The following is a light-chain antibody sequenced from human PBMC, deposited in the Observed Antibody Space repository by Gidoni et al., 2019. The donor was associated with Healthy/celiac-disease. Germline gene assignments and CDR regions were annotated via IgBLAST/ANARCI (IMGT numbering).Light chain of an antibody. CDR2: KAS. V-gene: IGKV1-5*03. CDR1: QSISSW. CDR3: QQYNSYPWT. Sequence: DLQLTQSPSTLSASVGERVTITCRASQSISSWLAWYQQKPGKAPKLLIYKASSIESGVPSRFSGSGSGTEFTLTISSLQPDDFATYYCQQYNSYPWTFGQGTKVEIK. J-gene: IGKJ1*01.